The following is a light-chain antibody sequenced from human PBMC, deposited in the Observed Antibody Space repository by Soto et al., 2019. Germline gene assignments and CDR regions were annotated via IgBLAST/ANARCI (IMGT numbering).Light chain of an antibody. CDR3: QQYTDSRT. J-gene: IGKJ1*01. V-gene: IGKV3-20*01. CDR2: GVS. CDR1: QSISSSY. Sequence: IVLTQSPGTLSLSPGERATLSCRASQSISSSYFAWYQQKPGQAPRLLVYGVSSRATDVPDRFSGSGSGTDFTLTISRLEPEDFAVYYCQQYTDSRTFGQGTKVDSK.